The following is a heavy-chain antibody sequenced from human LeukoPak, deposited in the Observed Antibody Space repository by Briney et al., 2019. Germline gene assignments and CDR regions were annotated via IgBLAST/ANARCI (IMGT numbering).Heavy chain of an antibody. D-gene: IGHD3-22*01. CDR3: ARDPTGNYYDSSGYYSDY. J-gene: IGHJ4*02. CDR1: GGTFSSYV. CDR2: IIPILGIA. V-gene: IGHV1-69*04. Sequence: ASVKVSCKASGGTFSSYVISWVRQAPGQGLEWMGRIIPILGIANYAQKFQGRVTITADKSTSTAYMELSSLRSEDTAVYYCARDPTGNYYDSSGYYSDYWGQGTLVTVSS.